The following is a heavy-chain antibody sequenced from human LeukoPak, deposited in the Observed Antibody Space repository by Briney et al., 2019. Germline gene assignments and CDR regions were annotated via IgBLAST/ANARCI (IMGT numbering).Heavy chain of an antibody. J-gene: IGHJ6*03. D-gene: IGHD4-11*01. CDR2: IYYSGST. Sequence: SETLSLTCTVSGGSISSYYWSWIRQPPGKGLEWIGYIYYSGSTNYNPSLKSRVTISVDTSKNQFSLKLSSVTAADTAVYYCASGAYSYYYLDVWGKGTTVTISS. V-gene: IGHV4-59*01. CDR1: GGSISSYY. CDR3: ASGAYSYYYLDV.